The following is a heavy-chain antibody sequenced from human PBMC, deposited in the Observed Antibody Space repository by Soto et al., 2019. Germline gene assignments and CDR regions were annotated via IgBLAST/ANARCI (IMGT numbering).Heavy chain of an antibody. Sequence: EVQLLESGGGLVQPGGSLRLSCAASGITFSSYAMSWVRQAPGKGLEWVSTIIGSGGITYYADSVKGRFTVSRDNSKNTLSLQMNSLRAEDTAVYYCAKKRGVDAAGPGNYFDYWGQGTLVSVSS. V-gene: IGHV3-23*01. J-gene: IGHJ4*02. CDR3: AKKRGVDAAGPGNYFDY. CDR1: GITFSSYA. CDR2: IIGSGGIT. D-gene: IGHD5-18*01.